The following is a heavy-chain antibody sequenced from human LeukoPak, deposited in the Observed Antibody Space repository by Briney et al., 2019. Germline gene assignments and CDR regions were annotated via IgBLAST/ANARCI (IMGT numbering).Heavy chain of an antibody. CDR3: AIDVLTGYPTPHLDY. Sequence: GGSLRLSCAASGFTFSSYSMNWVRQAPGKGLEWVSSISSSSSYIYYADSVKGRFTISRDNAKNSLYLQMNSLRAEDTAMYYCAIDVLTGYPTPHLDYWGQGTLVTVSS. D-gene: IGHD3-9*01. CDR2: ISSSSSYI. CDR1: GFTFSSYS. V-gene: IGHV3-21*01. J-gene: IGHJ4*02.